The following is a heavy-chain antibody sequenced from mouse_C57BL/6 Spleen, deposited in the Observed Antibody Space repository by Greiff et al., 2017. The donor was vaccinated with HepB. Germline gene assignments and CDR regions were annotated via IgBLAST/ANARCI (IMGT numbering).Heavy chain of an antibody. J-gene: IGHJ3*01. CDR3: ARGYDYDP. CDR2: IDPSDCET. CDR1: GYTFTSYW. V-gene: IGHV1-52*01. Sequence: VQLQQPGAELVRPGSSVKLSCKASGYTFTSYWMHWVKQRPIQGLEWIGNIDPSDCETHYNQKFKDKATLTVDKSSSTAYMQLSSLTSEDSAVYYCARGYDYDPWGQGTLVTVSA. D-gene: IGHD2-4*01.